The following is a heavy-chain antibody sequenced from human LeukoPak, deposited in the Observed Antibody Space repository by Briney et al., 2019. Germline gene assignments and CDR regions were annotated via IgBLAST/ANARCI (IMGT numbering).Heavy chain of an antibody. J-gene: IGHJ1*01. V-gene: IGHV3-23*01. CDR1: GFTFSSYA. CDR3: AKDGKQVVQKH. Sequence: GGSLRLSCAASGFTFSSYAMSWVRLAPGKGLEWVSAISGNGGNTYYADSVRGRFAVSRDNSKNTLYLQMNSLRAEDTAVYYCAKDGKQVVQKHWGQGTLVTVSS. D-gene: IGHD6-13*01. CDR2: ISGNGGNT.